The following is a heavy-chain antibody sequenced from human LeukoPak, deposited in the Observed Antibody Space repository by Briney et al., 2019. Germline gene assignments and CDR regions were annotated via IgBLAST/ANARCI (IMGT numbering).Heavy chain of an antibody. J-gene: IGHJ4*02. CDR3: ARDHYYDSSGYYYF. V-gene: IGHV3-48*04. CDR1: GFTFSSYS. CDR2: INFSSRTT. Sequence: GGSLRLSCAASGFTFSSYSMNWVRQAPGKGLEWVSYINFSSRTTYYADSVKGRFIISRDNAKNSLYLQMNSLRAEDTAVYYCARDHYYDSSGYYYFWGQGTLVTVSS. D-gene: IGHD3-22*01.